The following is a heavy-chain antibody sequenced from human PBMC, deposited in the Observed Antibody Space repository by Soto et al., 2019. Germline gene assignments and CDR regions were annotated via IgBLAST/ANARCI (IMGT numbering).Heavy chain of an antibody. D-gene: IGHD1-1*01. CDR1: GGTFSSYT. V-gene: IGHV1-69*08. CDR2: IIPILGIA. CDR3: ARERGTGTTFDY. J-gene: IGHJ4*02. Sequence: QVQLVQSGAEVKKPGSSVNVSCKASGGTFSSYTISWVRQAPGQGLEWMGRIIPILGIANYAQKLQGRVTITADKSTSTAYMELSSLRSEDTAVYYCARERGTGTTFDYWGQGTLVTVSS.